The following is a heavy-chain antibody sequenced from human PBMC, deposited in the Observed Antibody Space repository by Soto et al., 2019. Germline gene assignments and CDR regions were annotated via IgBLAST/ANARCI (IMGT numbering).Heavy chain of an antibody. Sequence: ASVKVSCKASGYTFTSDGISWVRQAPGQGLEWMGWISAYNGNTNYAQKLQGRVTMTTDTSTSTAYMELRSLRSDDTAVYYCARDAIYYYDSSGLDIWGQGTMVTVSS. V-gene: IGHV1-18*04. J-gene: IGHJ3*02. CDR1: GYTFTSDG. CDR3: ARDAIYYYDSSGLDI. D-gene: IGHD3-22*01. CDR2: ISAYNGNT.